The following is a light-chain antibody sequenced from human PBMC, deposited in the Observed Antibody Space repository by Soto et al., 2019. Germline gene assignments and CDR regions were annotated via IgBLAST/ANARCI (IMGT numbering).Light chain of an antibody. Sequence: QSALTQPASVSGSPGQSITISCTGTSSDVGGYNYVSWYQQHPGKAPKLMIYEVSNRPSGVSNRFSGSKSGNTASLTISWLQAEDEADYYCSSYTSSSTLGVFGGGTKLTVL. CDR2: EVS. J-gene: IGLJ2*01. V-gene: IGLV2-14*01. CDR1: SSDVGGYNY. CDR3: SSYTSSSTLGV.